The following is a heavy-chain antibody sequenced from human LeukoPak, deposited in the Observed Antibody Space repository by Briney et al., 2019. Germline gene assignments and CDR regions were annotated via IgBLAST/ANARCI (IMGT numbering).Heavy chain of an antibody. CDR3: AREPIVVVVAATSYYYYYGMDV. J-gene: IGHJ6*04. CDR2: IYYSGST. Sequence: PSEPLSLTCTVSGGSISSGGYYWSWIRQHPGKGLEWIGYIYYSGSTYYHPSLKSRVTISVDTSKNQFSLKLSSVTAADTAVYYCAREPIVVVVAATSYYYYYGMDVWGKGTTVTVSS. CDR1: GGSISSGGYY. V-gene: IGHV4-31*03. D-gene: IGHD2-15*01.